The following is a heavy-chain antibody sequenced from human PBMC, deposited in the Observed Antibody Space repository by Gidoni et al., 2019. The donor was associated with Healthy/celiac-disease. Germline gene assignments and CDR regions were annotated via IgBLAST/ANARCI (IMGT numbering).Heavy chain of an antibody. CDR2: IYYSGST. CDR3: ATTGLRFLEWLSSYGNWFDP. V-gene: IGHV4-39*01. Sequence: QLQLQESGPGLVKPSETLSLTCTVSVGSISSSSYYWGWIRQPPGKGLEWIGSIYYSGSTYYNPSLKSRVTISVDTSKNQFSLKLSSVTAADTAVYYCATTGLRFLEWLSSYGNWFDPWGQGTLVTVSS. CDR1: VGSISSSSYY. J-gene: IGHJ5*02. D-gene: IGHD3-3*01.